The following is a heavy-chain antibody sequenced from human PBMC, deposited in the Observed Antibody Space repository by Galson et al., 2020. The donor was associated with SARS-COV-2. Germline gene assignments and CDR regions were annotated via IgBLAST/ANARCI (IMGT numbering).Heavy chain of an antibody. Sequence: GESLKISCAASGFTFSSYGMHWVRQAPGKGLEWVAVIWYDGSNKYYADSVKGRFTISRDNSKNTLYLQMNSLRAEDTAVYYCARDLGVAIAVAGTDDYWGQGTLVTVSS. CDR1: GFTFSSYG. V-gene: IGHV3-33*01. CDR3: ARDLGVAIAVAGTDDY. D-gene: IGHD6-19*01. J-gene: IGHJ4*02. CDR2: IWYDGSNK.